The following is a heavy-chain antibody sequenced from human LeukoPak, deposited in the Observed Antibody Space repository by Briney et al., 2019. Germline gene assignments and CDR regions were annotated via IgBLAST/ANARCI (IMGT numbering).Heavy chain of an antibody. CDR1: GDSISSSNYY. Sequence: SETLSLTCTVSGDSISSSNYYWGWIRQPPGKGLEWIGSIYYSGSTYYNPSLKSRVTISVDTSKNQFSLKLSAVTAADTAVYYCARRSTSLGHWFDPWGQGTLVTVSS. D-gene: IGHD6-13*01. CDR2: IYYSGST. J-gene: IGHJ5*02. CDR3: ARRSTSLGHWFDP. V-gene: IGHV4-39*01.